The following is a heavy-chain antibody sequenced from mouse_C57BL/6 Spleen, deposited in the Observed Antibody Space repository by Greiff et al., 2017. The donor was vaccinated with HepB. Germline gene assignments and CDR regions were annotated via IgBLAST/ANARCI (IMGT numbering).Heavy chain of an antibody. CDR2: INPSSGYT. V-gene: IGHV1-4*01. Sequence: QVQLQQSGAELARPGASVKMSCKASGYTFTSYTMHWVKQRPGQGLEWIGYINPSSGYTKYNQKFKDKATLTADKSSSTAYMQLSSLTSEDSAVYYCARDPPYDYDGVHWGQGTSVTVSS. J-gene: IGHJ4*01. CDR3: ARDPPYDYDGVH. D-gene: IGHD2-4*01. CDR1: GYTFTSYT.